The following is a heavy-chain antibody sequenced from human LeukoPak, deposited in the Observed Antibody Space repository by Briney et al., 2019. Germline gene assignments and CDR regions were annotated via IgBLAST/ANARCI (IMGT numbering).Heavy chain of an antibody. Sequence: GGSLRLSCAASGFTFSSYAMSWVRQAPGKGLEWVSAISGSGGSTYYADSVKGRFTISRDNSKNTVYLQMDSLRAEDTAVYYCARTNYYGSGGGDWWGQGTLVTVSS. CDR3: ARTNYYGSGGGDW. CDR2: ISGSGGST. CDR1: GFTFSSYA. J-gene: IGHJ4*02. D-gene: IGHD3-10*01. V-gene: IGHV3-23*01.